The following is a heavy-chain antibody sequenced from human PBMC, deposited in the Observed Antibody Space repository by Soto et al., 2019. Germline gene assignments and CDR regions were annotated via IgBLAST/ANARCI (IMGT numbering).Heavy chain of an antibody. CDR2: ISASDGST. D-gene: IGHD3-10*01. Sequence: EVPLLESGGGLVQPGGSLRLSCAASGFTFSNYAMSWVRQAPGEGLEWVSTISASDGSTYYADSVKGRFTISRDNSKNTVYLQMNTLRAEDTALYYCAKKCHCGSGTYLYYFDYWGQGIQVTVSS. V-gene: IGHV3-23*01. CDR1: GFTFSNYA. J-gene: IGHJ4*02. CDR3: AKKCHCGSGTYLYYFDY.